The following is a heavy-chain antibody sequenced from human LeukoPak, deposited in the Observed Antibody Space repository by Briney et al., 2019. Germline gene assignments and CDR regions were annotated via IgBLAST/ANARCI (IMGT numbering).Heavy chain of an antibody. D-gene: IGHD1-26*01. CDR2: ISYEGSNK. Sequence: PGGSLRLFCAASGFTFSSYGMHWGRQAPGKGLEWVAVISYEGSNKYYADSVKGRFTISRDNSKNTLYLQMNSLRAEDTAVYYCAKSAEVQSGSYYGSWFDPWGQGTLVTVSS. J-gene: IGHJ5*02. CDR3: AKSAEVQSGSYYGSWFDP. CDR1: GFTFSSYG. V-gene: IGHV3-30*18.